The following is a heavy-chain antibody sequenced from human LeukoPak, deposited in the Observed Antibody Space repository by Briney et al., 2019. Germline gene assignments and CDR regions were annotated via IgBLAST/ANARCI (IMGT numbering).Heavy chain of an antibody. J-gene: IGHJ6*02. CDR2: IYGSGST. V-gene: IGHV4-4*07. Sequence: SETLSLTCTVSGGSINNYYWSWIRQPAGKGLEWIGRIYGSGSTNYNPSLQSRVTMSVDTSKNQFSLKLSSVTAADTAAYYCARGDPYYDFWSGYPGSPYGMDVWGQGTTVTVSS. D-gene: IGHD3-3*01. CDR3: ARGDPYYDFWSGYPGSPYGMDV. CDR1: GGSINNYY.